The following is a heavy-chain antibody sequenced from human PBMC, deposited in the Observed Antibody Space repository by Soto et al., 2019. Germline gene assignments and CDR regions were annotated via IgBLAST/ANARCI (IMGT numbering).Heavy chain of an antibody. CDR3: TTVFDN. V-gene: IGHV3-74*01. CDR1: GFTLSHHW. CDR2: IESEGTAT. J-gene: IGHJ4*02. Sequence: GGSLRLSCAGSGFTLSHHWLHWVRQAPGEGLEWVARIESEGTATSYADAVRGRFTISRDNAKNTLYLQMNSLRVDDTAVYYCTTVFDNWAQGTLVTVSS.